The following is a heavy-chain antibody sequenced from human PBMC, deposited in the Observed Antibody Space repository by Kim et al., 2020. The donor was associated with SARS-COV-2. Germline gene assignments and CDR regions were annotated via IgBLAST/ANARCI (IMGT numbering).Heavy chain of an antibody. CDR2: IYHSGST. CDR1: GGSISSGGYS. Sequence: SETLSLTCAVSGGSISSGGYSWSWIRQPPGKGLEWIGYIYHSGSTYYNPSLKSRVTISVDRSKNQFSLKLSSVTAADTAVYYCARAHSGYDSEYQFDYWG. CDR3: ARAHSGYDSEYQFDY. J-gene: IGHJ4*01. D-gene: IGHD5-12*01. V-gene: IGHV4-30-2*01.